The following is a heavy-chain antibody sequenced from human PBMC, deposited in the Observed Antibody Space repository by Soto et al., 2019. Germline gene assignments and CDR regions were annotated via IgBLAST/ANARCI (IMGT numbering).Heavy chain of an antibody. V-gene: IGHV3-48*02. CDR1: GFTFSSYS. D-gene: IGHD6-19*01. CDR2: ISSSSSTI. Sequence: VQLVESGGGLVQPGGSLRLSCAASGFTFSSYSMNWVRQAPGKGLEWVSYISSSSSTIYYADSVKGRFTISRDNAKNSLYLQMNSLRDEDTAVYYCASPAQYSSGWSFDYWGQGTLVTVSS. J-gene: IGHJ4*02. CDR3: ASPAQYSSGWSFDY.